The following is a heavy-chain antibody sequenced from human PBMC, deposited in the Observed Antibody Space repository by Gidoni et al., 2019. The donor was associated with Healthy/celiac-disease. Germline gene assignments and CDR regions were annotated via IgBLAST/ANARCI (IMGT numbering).Heavy chain of an antibody. CDR3: ARKSCSGGSCYRPPYLYYYYDYYMDV. CDR2: INHSGST. V-gene: IGHV4-34*01. D-gene: IGHD2-15*01. CDR1: GGSFSGYY. Sequence: QVQLQQWGAGLLKPSETLSLTCAVYGGSFSGYYWSWIRQPPGKGLEWIGEINHSGSTNYNPSLKSRVTISVDTSKNQFSLKLSSVTAADTAVYYCARKSCSGGSCYRPPYLYYYYDYYMDVWGKGTTVTVSS. J-gene: IGHJ6*03.